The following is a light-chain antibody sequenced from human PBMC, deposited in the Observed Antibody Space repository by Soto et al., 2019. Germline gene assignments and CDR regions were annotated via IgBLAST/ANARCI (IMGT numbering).Light chain of an antibody. CDR3: QQYDSSRT. CDR2: DVS. J-gene: IGKJ1*01. V-gene: IGKV1-5*01. CDR1: QSLITW. Sequence: DVQMTQSPSTLSASVGDRVTITSRASQSLITWLSWYQQKPGRAPRLLIYDVSNLESGVPSRFSGSGSGKEFTLTITSLQPEDCGNYYCQQYDSSRTFGQGTKV.